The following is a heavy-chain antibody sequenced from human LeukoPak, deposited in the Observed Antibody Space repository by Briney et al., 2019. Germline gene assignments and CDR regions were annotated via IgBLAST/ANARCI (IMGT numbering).Heavy chain of an antibody. J-gene: IGHJ4*02. CDR2: ISSGSSYI. CDR3: ARYYDSSGYYCFDY. D-gene: IGHD3-22*01. V-gene: IGHV3-21*01. Sequence: PGGSLRLSCAASGFTFSSYAMSWVRQTPARGLEWVSSISSGSSYIYYADSVKGRFTISRDNAKNSLYLQMNSLRAEDTAVYYCARYYDSSGYYCFDYWGQGTLVTVSS. CDR1: GFTFSSYA.